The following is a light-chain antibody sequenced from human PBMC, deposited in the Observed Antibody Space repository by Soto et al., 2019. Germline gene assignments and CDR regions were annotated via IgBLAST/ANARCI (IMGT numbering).Light chain of an antibody. CDR1: SSNIGSHT. J-gene: IGLJ3*02. Sequence: QSVLTQPPSPSGTPGQRVTISCSGSSSNIGSHTVNWYQQLPGTAPKLLIYSNNQRPSGVPDRFSGSKSGTSASLAISGLQSEDEADYYCAAWDDSLNGWVFGGGTKLTVL. CDR2: SNN. V-gene: IGLV1-44*01. CDR3: AAWDDSLNGWV.